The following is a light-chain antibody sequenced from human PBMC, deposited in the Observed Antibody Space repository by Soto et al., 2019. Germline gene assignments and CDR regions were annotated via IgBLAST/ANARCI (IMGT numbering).Light chain of an antibody. J-gene: IGKJ1*01. V-gene: IGKV3-20*01. CDR3: QQCDRSPWT. CDR1: QSVSSR. CDR2: GAS. Sequence: EIVMTQSPATLSVSPGERVTLSCRASQSVSSRLAWFQQKPGQAPRLLIYGASSRATGIPDRFSGSGSGTDFTLTISSLEPEDFAVYYCQQCDRSPWTFGQGTKVDIK.